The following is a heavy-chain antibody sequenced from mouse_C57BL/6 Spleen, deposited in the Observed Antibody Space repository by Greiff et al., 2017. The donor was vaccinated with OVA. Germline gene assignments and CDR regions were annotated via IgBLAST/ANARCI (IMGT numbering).Heavy chain of an antibody. D-gene: IGHD1-1*01. CDR1: GYSITSGYD. CDR2: ISYSGST. CDR3: ARAEYYGSSSFYYAMDY. J-gene: IGHJ4*01. V-gene: IGHV3-1*01. Sequence: DVKLQESGPGMVKPSQSLSLTCTVTGYSITSGYDWHWIRHFPGNKLEWMGYISYSGSTNYNPSLKSRISITHDTSKNHFFLKLNSVTTEDTATYYCARAEYYGSSSFYYAMDYWGQGTSVTVSS.